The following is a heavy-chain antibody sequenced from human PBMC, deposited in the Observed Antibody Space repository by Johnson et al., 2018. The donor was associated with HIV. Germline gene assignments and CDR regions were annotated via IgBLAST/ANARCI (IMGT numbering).Heavy chain of an antibody. Sequence: QVQLVESGGGLVKPGGSLRLSCAASGFTFSDYYMSWIRQAPGKGLEWVAVISYDGGNNYYADSVKGRFTISRDNSKNTLYLQMNSLRAEDTAVYYCALILTERDAFDIWGQGTMVTVSS. CDR1: GFTFSDYY. CDR3: ALILTERDAFDI. J-gene: IGHJ3*02. V-gene: IGHV3-30-3*01. D-gene: IGHD3-9*01. CDR2: ISYDGGNN.